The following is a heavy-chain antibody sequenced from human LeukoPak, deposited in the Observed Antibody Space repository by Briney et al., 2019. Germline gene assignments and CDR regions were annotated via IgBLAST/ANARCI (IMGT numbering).Heavy chain of an antibody. V-gene: IGHV3-33*06. D-gene: IGHD3-10*01. J-gene: IGHJ4*02. Sequence: GRSLRLSCAASGFTFSSSGMHWVRQAPGNGLEWVAVIWYDGSNKYYADSVKGRFTISRDNSKNTLYLQMNSLRAEDTAVYYCAKEGSSASGAFDYWGQGTLVTVSP. CDR3: AKEGSSASGAFDY. CDR1: GFTFSSSG. CDR2: IWYDGSNK.